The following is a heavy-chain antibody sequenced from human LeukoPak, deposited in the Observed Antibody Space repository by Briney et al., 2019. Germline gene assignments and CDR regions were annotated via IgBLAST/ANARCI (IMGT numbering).Heavy chain of an antibody. D-gene: IGHD3-22*01. CDR1: GGSISSGGYY. J-gene: IGHJ3*02. CDR2: IYHSGST. CDR3: ARERPRLMYYYDSSGPAGLGAFDI. Sequence: KPSETLSLTCTVSGGSISSGGYYWSWIRQPPGKGLEWIGYIYHSGSTYYNPSLKSRVTISVDRSKNQFSLKLSSVTAADTAVYYCARERPRLMYYYDSSGPAGLGAFDIWGQGTMVTVSS. V-gene: IGHV4-30-2*01.